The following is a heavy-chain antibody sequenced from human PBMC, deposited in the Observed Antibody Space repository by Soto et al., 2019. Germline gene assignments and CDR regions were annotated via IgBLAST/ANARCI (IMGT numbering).Heavy chain of an antibody. Sequence: SQTLSLTCVISGDSVSSNSAAWNWIRQSPSRGLEWLGRTYYRSKWYNDYAVSVKSRITINPDTSKNQFSLQLNSVTPEDTAVYYCARAVLVPAARVGYYYYYGMDVWGQGTTVTVSS. CDR3: ARAVLVPAARVGYYYYYGMDV. D-gene: IGHD2-2*01. CDR1: GDSVSSNSAA. V-gene: IGHV6-1*01. J-gene: IGHJ6*02. CDR2: TYYRSKWYN.